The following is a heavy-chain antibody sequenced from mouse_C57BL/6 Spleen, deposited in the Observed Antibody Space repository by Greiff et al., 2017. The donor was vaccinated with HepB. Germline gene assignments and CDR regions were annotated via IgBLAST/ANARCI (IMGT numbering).Heavy chain of an antibody. Sequence: QVQLQQPGAELVKPGASVKLSCKASGYTFTSYWMQWVKQRPGQGLEWIGEIDPSDSYTNYNQKFKGKATLTVDTSSSTAYTQLSSLTSEDSAVYYCASSYWGQGTLVTVSA. CDR1: GYTFTSYW. CDR2: IDPSDSYT. CDR3: ASSY. J-gene: IGHJ3*01. V-gene: IGHV1-50*01.